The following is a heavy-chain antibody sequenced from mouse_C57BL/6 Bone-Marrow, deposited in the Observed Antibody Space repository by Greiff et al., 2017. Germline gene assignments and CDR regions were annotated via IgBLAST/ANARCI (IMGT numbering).Heavy chain of an antibody. J-gene: IGHJ4*01. CDR2: ITPNYGTT. V-gene: IGHV1-39*01. CDR3: ARGQYAMDY. Sequence: EVQLQQSGPELVKPGASVKISCKASGYSFTDYNMNWVKQSNGQRLDWMGVITPNYGTTSYNQKFKGKATLTVDQSSSTAYMQLNSLTSENSAVYYFARGQYAMDYWGQGTSVTVSS. CDR1: GYSFTDYN.